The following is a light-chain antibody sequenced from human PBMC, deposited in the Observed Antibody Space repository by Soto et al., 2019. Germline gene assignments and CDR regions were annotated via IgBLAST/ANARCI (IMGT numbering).Light chain of an antibody. J-gene: IGLJ1*01. CDR2: SYN. Sequence: QAVVTQPPSASGTPGQRVTISCSGSSSNIGSNTVNWYQQLPGTAPKLLIYSYNQRPSGVPDRFSGSKSGTSASLAISGLQSEDEADYYCAAWDDSLNDYVFGTGTKLTVL. V-gene: IGLV1-44*01. CDR1: SSNIGSNT. CDR3: AAWDDSLNDYV.